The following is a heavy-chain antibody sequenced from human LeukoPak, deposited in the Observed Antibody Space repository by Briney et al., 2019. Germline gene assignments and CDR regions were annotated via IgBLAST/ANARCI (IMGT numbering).Heavy chain of an antibody. Sequence: SETLSLTCAVYGGSFSGYYWSWIRQPPGKGLEWIGFIDYSGSSNYNPSLKSRVTISVDTSKNQFSLKLSSVTAADTAVYYCARDLGGATFDYWGQGTLVTVSS. CDR1: GGSFSGYY. CDR2: IDYSGSS. CDR3: ARDLGGATFDY. D-gene: IGHD1-26*01. V-gene: IGHV4-59*13. J-gene: IGHJ4*02.